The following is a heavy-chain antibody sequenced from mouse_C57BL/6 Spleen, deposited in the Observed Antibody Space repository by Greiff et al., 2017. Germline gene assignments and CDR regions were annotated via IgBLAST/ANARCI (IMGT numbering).Heavy chain of an antibody. CDR2: IDPSDSYT. V-gene: IGHV1-69*01. CDR1: GYTFTSYW. J-gene: IGHJ3*01. CDR3: ARSGGYSAWFAY. D-gene: IGHD2-3*01. Sequence: VKLQQPGAELVMPGASVKLSCKASGYTFTSYWMHWVKQRPGQGLEWIGEIDPSDSYTNYNQKFKGKSTLTVDKSSSTAYMQLSSLTSEDSAVYYCARSGGYSAWFAYWGQGTLVTVSA.